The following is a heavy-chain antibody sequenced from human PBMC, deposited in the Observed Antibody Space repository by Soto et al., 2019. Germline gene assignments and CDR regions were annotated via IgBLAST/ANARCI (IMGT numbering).Heavy chain of an antibody. D-gene: IGHD3-3*01. CDR2: INPNSGGT. J-gene: IGHJ6*02. Sequence: QVQLVQSGAEVKKPGASVKVSCKASGYTFTGYYMHWVRQAPGQGLGWMGWINPNSGGTNYAQKFQGRVTMTRDTSISTAYMELSRLRSDDTAVYYCASGLFWSGYPYGMDVWGQGTTVTVSS. CDR3: ASGLFWSGYPYGMDV. CDR1: GYTFTGYY. V-gene: IGHV1-2*02.